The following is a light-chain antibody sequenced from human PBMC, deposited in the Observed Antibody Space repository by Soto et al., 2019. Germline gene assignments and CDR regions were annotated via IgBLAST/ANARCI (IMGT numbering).Light chain of an antibody. Sequence: QSVLTQPPSVSGAPGQRVTLSCTGSSSNIGAGYDVHWYQQLPGTAPKLLIYGNSNRPSGVPDRFSGSKSGTSASLAITGLQAEDEADYYCQSYDSSRSGYVVFAGGTTLTVL. V-gene: IGLV1-40*01. J-gene: IGLJ2*01. CDR1: SSNIGAGYD. CDR3: QSYDSSRSGYVV. CDR2: GNS.